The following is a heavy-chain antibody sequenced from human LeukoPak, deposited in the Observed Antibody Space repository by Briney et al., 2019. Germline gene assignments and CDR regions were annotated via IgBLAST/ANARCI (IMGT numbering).Heavy chain of an antibody. D-gene: IGHD1-7*01. CDR1: GGSISSSNW. V-gene: IGHV4-4*02. J-gene: IGHJ4*02. Sequence: SETLSLTCAVSGGSISSSNWWSWVRQPPGKGLEWIGEIYHSGSTYYNPSLKSRVTISVDTSKNQFSLKLSSVTAADTAVYYCARDLTGTTPGGNYWGQGTLVTVSS. CDR3: ARDLTGTTPGGNY. CDR2: IYHSGST.